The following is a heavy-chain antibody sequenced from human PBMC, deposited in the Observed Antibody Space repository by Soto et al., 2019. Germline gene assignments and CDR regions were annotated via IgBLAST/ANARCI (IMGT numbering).Heavy chain of an antibody. J-gene: IGHJ2*01. CDR1: GFSLSTSGVG. V-gene: IGHV2-5*02. D-gene: IGHD5-18*01. CDR2: IYWDDDK. CDR3: ACGGYIYGPDSSYWYFDL. Sequence: QITLQESGPTLVKPTQTLTLTCTFSGFSLSTSGVGVGWIRQPPGKALGWLALIYWDDDKRYSPSLKSSLTITNDTSKNHLVLTMTNMASVDTATYYCACGGYIYGPDSSYWYFDLWGRGTLVTVSS.